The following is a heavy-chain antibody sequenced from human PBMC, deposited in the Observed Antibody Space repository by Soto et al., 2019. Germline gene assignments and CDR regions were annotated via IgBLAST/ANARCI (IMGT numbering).Heavy chain of an antibody. Sequence: WGCMRLSCAACGGTFKISGMHWSRQDPGKGMAWVAVIWYDGSNKYYADSVKGRFTISRDNSKNTLYLQMNSLRAEDTAVYYCARARWDSSTSSVFDLDYWGQGTLVTVSS. CDR3: ARARWDSSTSSVFDLDY. CDR1: GGTFKISG. J-gene: IGHJ4*02. CDR2: IWYDGSNK. V-gene: IGHV3-33*01. D-gene: IGHD6-6*01.